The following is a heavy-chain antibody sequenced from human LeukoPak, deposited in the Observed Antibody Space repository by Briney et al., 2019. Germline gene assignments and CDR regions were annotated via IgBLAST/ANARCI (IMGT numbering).Heavy chain of an antibody. J-gene: IGHJ3*02. CDR2: ISYDGSNK. CDR3: ARAAYCGGDCSPDAFDI. Sequence: PGGSLRLSCAASGFTFSSYAMHWVRRAPGKGLEWVAVISYDGSNKYYADSVKGRFTISRDNAKNSLYLQMNSLRAEDTAVYYCARAAYCGGDCSPDAFDIWGQGTMVTVSS. V-gene: IGHV3-30*04. D-gene: IGHD2-21*02. CDR1: GFTFSSYA.